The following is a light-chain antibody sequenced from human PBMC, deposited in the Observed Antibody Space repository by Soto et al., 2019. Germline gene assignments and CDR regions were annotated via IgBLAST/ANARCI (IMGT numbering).Light chain of an antibody. J-gene: IGKJ5*01. CDR3: QQCGTSST. CDR2: GAS. Sequence: ESVLTQSPGALSLSPGERATLSCRASQTFSNSFLSCFQQLPGQPPRLLIYGASMTATGIPDRFSGSGSGTDFTLTISRLEPEDFAVYYCQQCGTSSTFGQGTRLEI. CDR1: QTFSNSF. V-gene: IGKV3-20*01.